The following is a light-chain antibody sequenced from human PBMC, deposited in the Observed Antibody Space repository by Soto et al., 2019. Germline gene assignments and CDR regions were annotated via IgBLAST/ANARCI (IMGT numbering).Light chain of an antibody. J-gene: IGKJ2*01. CDR3: MQALETPYT. V-gene: IGKV2-28*01. CDR2: LGS. Sequence: DIVMTQSPLSLPVTPGEPASISCRSSQSLLHRNGYNYLDWYVQKPGQSPQLLIYLGSNRASGVPDRFSASGSGTDFTLNIRRVASEDVGVYYCMQALETPYTFGQGPKVDI. CDR1: QSLLHRNGYNY.